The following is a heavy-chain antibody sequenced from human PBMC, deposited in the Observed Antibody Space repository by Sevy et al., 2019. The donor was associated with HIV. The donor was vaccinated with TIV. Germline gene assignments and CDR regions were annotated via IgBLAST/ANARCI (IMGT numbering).Heavy chain of an antibody. V-gene: IGHV1-18*01. CDR1: GYTFTSYG. J-gene: IGHJ4*02. Sequence: ASVKVSCKASGYTFTSYGISWVRQAPGQGLEWKGWISAYNGNTNYAQKLQGRVTMTTDTSTSTAYMELRSLRSDDTAVYYCAREGGPYYYDSSGYEYYFDYWGQGTLVTVSS. CDR3: AREGGPYYYDSSGYEYYFDY. CDR2: ISAYNGNT. D-gene: IGHD3-22*01.